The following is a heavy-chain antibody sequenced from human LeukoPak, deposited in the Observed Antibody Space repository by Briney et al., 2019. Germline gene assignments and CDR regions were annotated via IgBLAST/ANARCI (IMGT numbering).Heavy chain of an antibody. CDR1: GYTFTSYY. Sequence: WASVKVSCKASGYTFTSYYIHWVRQAPGQGLEWMGIINPSGGSTSYAQKFQGRVTMTRDTSTSTVYMELSSLRSEDTAVYYCARIGGSYYFDYWGQGTLVTVPS. CDR3: ARIGGSYYFDY. V-gene: IGHV1-46*01. CDR2: INPSGGST. D-gene: IGHD1-26*01. J-gene: IGHJ4*02.